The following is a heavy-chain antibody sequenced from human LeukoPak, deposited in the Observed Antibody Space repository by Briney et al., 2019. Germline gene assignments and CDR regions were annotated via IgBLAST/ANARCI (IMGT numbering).Heavy chain of an antibody. CDR1: GFTFSSYG. CDR2: IWYDGSNK. V-gene: IGHV3-33*01. J-gene: IGHJ4*02. D-gene: IGHD3-3*01. CDR3: ARDYYDFWSGYYSHFDY. Sequence: GGSLRLSCAASGFTFSSYGMHWVRQAPVKGLEWVAVIWYDGSNKYYADSVKGRFTISRDNSKNTLYLQMNSLRAEDTAVYYCARDYYDFWSGYYSHFDYWGQGTLVTVSS.